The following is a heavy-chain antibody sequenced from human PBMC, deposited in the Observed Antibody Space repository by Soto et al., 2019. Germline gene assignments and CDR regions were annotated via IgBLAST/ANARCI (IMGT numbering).Heavy chain of an antibody. CDR3: ARVSPYCSGVSCYALDY. Sequence: EVQLVESGGGLVQPGGSLRLSCAASGFTVSSNYMSWVRQAPGKGLEWVSVIYSGGSTYYADSVKGRFTISRDNSKNTLYLQMHSLRAEDTAVYYCARVSPYCSGVSCYALDYWGQGTLVTVSS. CDR2: IYSGGST. CDR1: GFTVSSNY. V-gene: IGHV3-66*01. D-gene: IGHD2-15*01. J-gene: IGHJ4*02.